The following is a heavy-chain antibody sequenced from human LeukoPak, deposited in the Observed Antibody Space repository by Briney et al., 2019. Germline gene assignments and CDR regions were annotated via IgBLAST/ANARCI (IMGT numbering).Heavy chain of an antibody. Sequence: ASVKVSCKASGYTFTGYYIHWVRQAPGQGLEWMGWINPGSGGTKYAQNFQGRVTMTSDTSISAAYMDLTRLTFDDTAVYYCARGHAYCSSTSCYPFDYWGQGTLVTVSS. CDR2: INPGSGGT. J-gene: IGHJ4*02. D-gene: IGHD2-2*01. CDR3: ARGHAYCSSTSCYPFDY. CDR1: GYTFTGYY. V-gene: IGHV1-2*02.